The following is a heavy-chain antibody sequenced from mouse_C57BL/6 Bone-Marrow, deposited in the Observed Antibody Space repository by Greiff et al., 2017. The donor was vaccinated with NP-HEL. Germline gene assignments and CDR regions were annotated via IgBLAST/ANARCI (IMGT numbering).Heavy chain of an antibody. V-gene: IGHV1-15*01. CDR1: GYTFTDYV. Sequence: QVQLQQSGAELVRPGASVTLSCKASGYTFTDYVMHWVKQTPVHGLEWIGAIDPETGGTAYNQKFKGKAILTADKSSSTAYMELRSLTSEDSAVYDCTRQNWDGAWFAYWGQGTLVTVSA. J-gene: IGHJ3*01. CDR3: TRQNWDGAWFAY. CDR2: IDPETGGT. D-gene: IGHD4-1*01.